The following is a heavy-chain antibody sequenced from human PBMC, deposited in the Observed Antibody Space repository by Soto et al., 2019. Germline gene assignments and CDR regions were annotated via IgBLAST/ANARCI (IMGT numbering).Heavy chain of an antibody. CDR1: GFTFSCYA. Sequence: GGSLRLSCAASGFTFSCYAMSWVRQAPGKGLEWVSAISGSGGSTYYADSVKGRFTISRDDPKNTLYLDMNSLRVEDTAVYYCAKDPPWTVGPLAMDVWGQGTTVTVSS. CDR2: ISGSGGST. V-gene: IGHV3-23*01. CDR3: AKDPPWTVGPLAMDV. D-gene: IGHD2-2*01. J-gene: IGHJ6*02.